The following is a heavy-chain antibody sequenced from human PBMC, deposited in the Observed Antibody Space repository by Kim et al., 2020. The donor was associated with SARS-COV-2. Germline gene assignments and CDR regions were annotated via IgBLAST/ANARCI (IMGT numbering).Heavy chain of an antibody. Sequence: RYNPSFQGQVTISADKSINTTSLQWSSLKASDTAIYYCARHSDYGDFLDYWGQGTLVTVSS. CDR3: ARHSDYGDFLDY. D-gene: IGHD4-17*01. J-gene: IGHJ4*02. V-gene: IGHV5-51*01.